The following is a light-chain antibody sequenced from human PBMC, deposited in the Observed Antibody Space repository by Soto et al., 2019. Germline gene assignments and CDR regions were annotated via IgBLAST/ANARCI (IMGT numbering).Light chain of an antibody. Sequence: EIVLTQSPATLSSFPGDRVTLSCRASQAVNTRLAWYQHRPGQAPRLLIYLASNRAAGVPARFSGSGSGTDFTLTISDVEPEDFEVYYCHHRQSWPRTFVQGTKVDIK. CDR1: QAVNTR. V-gene: IGKV3-11*01. CDR2: LAS. J-gene: IGKJ1*01. CDR3: HHRQSWPRT.